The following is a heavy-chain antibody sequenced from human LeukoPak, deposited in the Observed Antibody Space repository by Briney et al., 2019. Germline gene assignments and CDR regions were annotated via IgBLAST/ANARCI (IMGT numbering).Heavy chain of an antibody. D-gene: IGHD3-9*01. Sequence: PSETLSLTCTVSGGSISSSSYYWGWIRQPPGKGLEWIGSVYYSGSTYYSSSLKSRVTISVDTSKNQFSLKLSSVTAADTAVYYCARGLQDYDILTGYYFPEGWGQGTLVTVSS. CDR2: VYYSGST. J-gene: IGHJ4*02. CDR1: GGSISSSSYY. V-gene: IGHV4-39*01. CDR3: ARGLQDYDILTGYYFPEG.